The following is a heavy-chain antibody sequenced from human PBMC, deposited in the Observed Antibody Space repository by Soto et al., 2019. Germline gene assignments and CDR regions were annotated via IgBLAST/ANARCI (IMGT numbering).Heavy chain of an antibody. J-gene: IGHJ4*02. CDR3: AKGGWYYFDGSGSYHEGLDY. V-gene: IGHV3-74*01. D-gene: IGHD3-22*01. CDR2: LNGDGSDT. Sequence: GESLKISCAASGFTFSSYWMHWVSQAPGKGLVWVSRLNGDGSDTAYADSVKGRFTISSVNAENTLNLQLKSLSAENKAMYYPAKGGWYYFDGSGSYHEGLDYWGQGSLGTVAS. CDR1: GFTFSSYW.